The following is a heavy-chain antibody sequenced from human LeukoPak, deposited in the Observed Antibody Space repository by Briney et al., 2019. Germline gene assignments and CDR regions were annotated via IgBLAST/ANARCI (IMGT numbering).Heavy chain of an antibody. D-gene: IGHD6-13*01. CDR1: GFTFSSYA. V-gene: IGHV3-23*01. Sequence: PGGSLRLSCAASGFTFSSYAMSWVRQAPGKGLEWVSAISGSGGSTYYADSVKGRFTISRDNSKNTLYLQMNSLRAEDTAVYYCAKDSSSWYVPWFDPWGQGTLVTVST. CDR2: ISGSGGST. J-gene: IGHJ5*02. CDR3: AKDSSSWYVPWFDP.